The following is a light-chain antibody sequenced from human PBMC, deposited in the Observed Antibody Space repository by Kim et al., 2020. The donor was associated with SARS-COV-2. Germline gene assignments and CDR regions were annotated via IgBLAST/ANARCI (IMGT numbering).Light chain of an antibody. CDR1: QGIRNS. V-gene: IGKV1-9*01. CDR3: LQHSTYPIT. J-gene: IGKJ5*01. CDR2: GAS. Sequence: ASVGDRVTITCRASQGIRNSLAWYQLKPGKAPKLLIYGASTLYSGVPSRFSGSGSGTEFTLTITSLQPEDFATYFCLQHSTYPITFGQGTRLEIK.